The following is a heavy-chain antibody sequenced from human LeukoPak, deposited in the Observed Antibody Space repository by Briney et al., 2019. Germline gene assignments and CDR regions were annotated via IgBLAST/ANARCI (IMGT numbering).Heavy chain of an antibody. CDR1: GASISSYY. D-gene: IGHD4-23*01. Sequence: PSETLSLTCTVSGASISSYYWSWIRQPPGKGLEWIGYIYYGGSTNYNPSLKSRVTISVDTSKNQFSLKLSSVTAADTAVYYCARLMTTVVTPFSYFDYWGQGTLVTVSS. CDR3: ARLMTTVVTPFSYFDY. J-gene: IGHJ4*02. V-gene: IGHV4-59*08. CDR2: IYYGGST.